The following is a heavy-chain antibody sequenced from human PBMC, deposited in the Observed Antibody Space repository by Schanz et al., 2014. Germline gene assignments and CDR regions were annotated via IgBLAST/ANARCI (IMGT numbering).Heavy chain of an antibody. CDR3: ARDRRNADLDY. CDR1: GFSFSSYA. Sequence: EVQLLESGGGLVEPGGSLRLSCAASGFSFSSYAMGWVRQARGKGLEWVSAMNESHSTIYYADSVRGRFTISRDNAKNSRYLEMNSLRAEDTALYYCARDRRNADLDYWGQGTLVTVSS. V-gene: IGHV3-23*01. D-gene: IGHD1-1*01. CDR2: MNESHSTI. J-gene: IGHJ4*02.